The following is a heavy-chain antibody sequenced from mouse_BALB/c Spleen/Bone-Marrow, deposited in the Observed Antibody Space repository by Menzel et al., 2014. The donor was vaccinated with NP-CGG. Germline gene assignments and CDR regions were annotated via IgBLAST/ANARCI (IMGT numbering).Heavy chain of an antibody. Sequence: VKLMESGPGLVAPSQSLSITCTVSGFSLTSYSVHWVRQPPGKGLEWLGVIWAGGSTNYNSALMSRLSISKDNSKSQVFLKMNSLQTDDTAMYYCARDNGYYVDYAMDYWGQGTSVTVSS. V-gene: IGHV2-9*02. J-gene: IGHJ4*01. CDR1: GFSLTSYS. D-gene: IGHD2-3*01. CDR3: ARDNGYYVDYAMDY. CDR2: IWAGGST.